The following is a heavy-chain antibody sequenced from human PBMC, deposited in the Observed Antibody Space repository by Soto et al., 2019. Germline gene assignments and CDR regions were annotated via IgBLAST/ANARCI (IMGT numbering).Heavy chain of an antibody. Sequence: EVQLLESGGGLVQPGGSLRLSCAASGFTFSTYAMAWVRHAPGKGLEWVSSISSSSGSTFYADSVKGRFTISRDNSENTLSLQMNSLRAEDTAVYYCAKQQLKVPLWFDYWGQGTLVTVSS. V-gene: IGHV3-23*01. CDR3: AKQQLKVPLWFDY. CDR1: GFTFSTYA. CDR2: ISSSSGST. J-gene: IGHJ4*02. D-gene: IGHD6-13*01.